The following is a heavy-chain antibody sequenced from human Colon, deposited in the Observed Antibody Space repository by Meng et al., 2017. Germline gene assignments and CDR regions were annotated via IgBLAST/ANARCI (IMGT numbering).Heavy chain of an antibody. V-gene: IGHV3-7*01. CDR2: IKQDGSDK. J-gene: IGHJ4*01. Sequence: GESLKISCAASGFSFSTTWMSWVRQAPGKGLEWVANIKQDGSDKNYVDSVKGRFTMSRDNAKNSLYLQMNSLRAEDTAVYYCVRGGGTSAFWGQGTLVTVSS. CDR1: GFSFSTTW. CDR3: VRGGGTSAF. D-gene: IGHD1-1*01.